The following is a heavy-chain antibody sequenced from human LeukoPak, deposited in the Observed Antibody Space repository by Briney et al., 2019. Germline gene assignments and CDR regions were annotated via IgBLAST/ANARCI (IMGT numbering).Heavy chain of an antibody. CDR2: IIPIFGTA. D-gene: IGHD6-19*01. J-gene: IGHJ5*02. V-gene: IGHV1-69*13. Sequence: GASVKVSCKASGGTFSSYAISWVRQAPGQGLEWMGGIIPIFGTANYAQKFQGRVTITADESTSTAYMELSSLRSEDTAVYYCARVHSSDWYGGGWFDPWGQGTLVTVSS. CDR1: GGTFSSYA. CDR3: ARVHSSDWYGGGWFDP.